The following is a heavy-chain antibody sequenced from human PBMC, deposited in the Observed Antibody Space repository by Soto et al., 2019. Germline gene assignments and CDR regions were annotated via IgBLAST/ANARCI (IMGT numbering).Heavy chain of an antibody. Sequence: QVQLVQSGPEVKKPGTSVKVSCKASGFTFSSSAVQWVRQARGQRLEWIGWIVVGSGDTNYAQRFQERVTITRDMSTSTAYMELSSLRSEDTAVYYCAPEPTTVTDGFDYWGQGTLVTVSS. J-gene: IGHJ4*02. CDR3: APEPTTVTDGFDY. V-gene: IGHV1-58*01. CDR1: GFTFSSSA. CDR2: IVVGSGDT. D-gene: IGHD4-17*01.